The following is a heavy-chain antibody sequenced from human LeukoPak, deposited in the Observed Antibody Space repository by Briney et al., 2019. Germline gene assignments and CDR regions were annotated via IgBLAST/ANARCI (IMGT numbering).Heavy chain of an antibody. CDR3: ARGGLENGYHSNDAFDI. V-gene: IGHV4-59*01. D-gene: IGHD3-22*01. Sequence: KPSETLSLTCTVSGGSISGYYWNWIRQPPGKGLQWIGYIYYTGSVNYNPSLKSRVTISVDTSKNQFSLKLSSVTAADTAVYFCARGGLENGYHSNDAFDIWGQGTLVAVSS. J-gene: IGHJ3*02. CDR2: IYYTGSV. CDR1: GGSISGYY.